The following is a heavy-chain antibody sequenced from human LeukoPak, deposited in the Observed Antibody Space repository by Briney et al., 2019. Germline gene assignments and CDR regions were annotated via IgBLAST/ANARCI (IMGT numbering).Heavy chain of an antibody. Sequence: GGSLRLSCAASGFTFNNYAMNWVRQAPGKGLEWVSSISGGGETTYYADSVKGRFTISRDNSKNTLYLQMNSLRAEDTAVYYCARMSSSSGYWGQGTLVTVSS. CDR3: ARMSSSSGY. CDR2: ISGGGETT. J-gene: IGHJ4*02. CDR1: GFTFNNYA. D-gene: IGHD6-6*01. V-gene: IGHV3-23*01.